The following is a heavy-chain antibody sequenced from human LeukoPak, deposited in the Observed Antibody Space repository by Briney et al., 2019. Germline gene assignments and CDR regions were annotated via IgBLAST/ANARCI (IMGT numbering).Heavy chain of an antibody. V-gene: IGHV3-30*18. D-gene: IGHD6-19*01. CDR3: AKEWVAVAGTWIDWYFDL. CDR1: GFTFSSYG. J-gene: IGHJ2*01. Sequence: GGSLRLSCAASGFTFSSYGMHWVRQAPGKGLEWVAVISYDGSNKYYADSVKGRFTISRDNSKNTLYLQMNSLRAEDTAVYYCAKEWVAVAGTWIDWYFDLWGRGTLVTVSS. CDR2: ISYDGSNK.